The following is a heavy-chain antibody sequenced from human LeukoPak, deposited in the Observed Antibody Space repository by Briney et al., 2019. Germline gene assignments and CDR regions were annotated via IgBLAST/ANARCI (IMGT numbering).Heavy chain of an antibody. CDR2: ISYDGSNK. CDR3: ARDTETYDFDY. V-gene: IGHV3-30*01. Sequence: GGSLRLSCAASGFTFSSYAMHWVRQAPGKGLEWVAVISYDGSNKYYADSVKGRFTISRDNSKNTLYLQMNSLRAEDTAVYYCARDTETYDFDYWGQGTLVTVSS. D-gene: IGHD5-12*01. J-gene: IGHJ4*02. CDR1: GFTFSSYA.